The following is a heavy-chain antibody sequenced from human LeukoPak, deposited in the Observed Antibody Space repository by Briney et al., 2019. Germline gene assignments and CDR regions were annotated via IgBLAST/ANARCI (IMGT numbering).Heavy chain of an antibody. V-gene: IGHV4-34*01. CDR1: GGSFSGYY. D-gene: IGHD6-6*01. CDR2: INHSGST. J-gene: IGHJ4*02. Sequence: PSETLSLTCAVYGGSFSGYYWSWIRQPPGKGLEWIGEINHSGSTNYNPSLKSRVTISVDTFKNQFSLKLSSVTAADTAVYYCARGGKAARKFDYWGQGTLVTVSS. CDR3: ARGGKAARKFDY.